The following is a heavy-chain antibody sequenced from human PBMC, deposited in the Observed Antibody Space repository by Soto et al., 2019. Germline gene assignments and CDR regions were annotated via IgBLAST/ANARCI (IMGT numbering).Heavy chain of an antibody. CDR3: ATDGAKRNIAGADYFDY. CDR2: IIPSLGTS. J-gene: IGHJ4*02. Sequence: QVQLVQSEAEVKKPGSSVKVSCKTSGGTFSSYAFSWVRQAPGQGLEWMGRIIPSLGTSNYAQKFQGRVTITADESTSTAYMELSRLRSEDTAVYYCATDGAKRNIAGADYFDYWGQGTLVTVSS. D-gene: IGHD6-19*01. V-gene: IGHV1-69*18. CDR1: GGTFSSYA.